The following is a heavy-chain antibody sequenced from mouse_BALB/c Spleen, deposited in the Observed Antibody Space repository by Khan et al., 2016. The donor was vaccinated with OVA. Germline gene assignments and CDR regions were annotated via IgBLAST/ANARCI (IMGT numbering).Heavy chain of an antibody. D-gene: IGHD4-1*01. CDR1: GFTFSSYS. Sequence: EVELVVSGGDLVKPGGSLKLSCAASGFTFSSYSMSWVRQSPDKRLEWVASISSGGDYTYYPDSVTGRFTISRDNAKNTLYLQMSDIKSEDTAMYYCADHITGSFAYWGQGTLVTVSA. J-gene: IGHJ3*01. V-gene: IGHV5-6*01. CDR3: ADHITGSFAY. CDR2: ISSGGDYT.